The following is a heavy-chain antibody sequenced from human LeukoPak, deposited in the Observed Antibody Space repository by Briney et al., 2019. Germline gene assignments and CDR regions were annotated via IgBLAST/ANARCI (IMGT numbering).Heavy chain of an antibody. D-gene: IGHD5-12*01. V-gene: IGHV4-30-2*01. CDR3: AREGGGYDSAYFDY. Sequence: SETLSLTCAVSGGSISSGGYSWSWIRQPPGEGLEWIGYIYHSGSTYYNPSLKSRVTISVDRSKNQFSLKLSSVTAADTAVYYCAREGGGYDSAYFDYWGQGTLVTVSS. CDR2: IYHSGST. CDR1: GGSISSGGYS. J-gene: IGHJ4*02.